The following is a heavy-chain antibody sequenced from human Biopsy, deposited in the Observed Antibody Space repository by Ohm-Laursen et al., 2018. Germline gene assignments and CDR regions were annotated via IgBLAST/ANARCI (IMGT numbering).Heavy chain of an antibody. CDR2: ISHTGYT. J-gene: IGHJ1*01. D-gene: IGHD4-23*01. CDR1: GGSFTGHY. Sequence: GTLSLTCTVSGGSFTGHYWTWIRQPPGKGLEWIGHISHTGYTSYKSSLKSRVTISLDTSRKHFTLRLTSLAAADTAVYYCARGSNEYGGLYFPHWGQGTLVTVSS. V-gene: IGHV4-59*11. CDR3: ARGSNEYGGLYFPH.